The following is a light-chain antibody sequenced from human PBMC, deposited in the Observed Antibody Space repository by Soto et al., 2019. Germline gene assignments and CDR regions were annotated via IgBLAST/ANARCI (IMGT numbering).Light chain of an antibody. Sequence: ETVMTQSPATLSVSPGERATLSCRASQSVSSNLAWYQQRPGQAPRLLIYGASTRATGIPARFSGSGSGTEFALTISSMQSEDFAVYYCQQRSNWPTFGQGTKVDI. CDR3: QQRSNWPT. CDR2: GAS. V-gene: IGKV3-15*01. J-gene: IGKJ1*01. CDR1: QSVSSN.